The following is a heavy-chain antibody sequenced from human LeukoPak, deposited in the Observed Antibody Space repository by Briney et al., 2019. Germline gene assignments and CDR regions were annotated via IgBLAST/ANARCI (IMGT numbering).Heavy chain of an antibody. J-gene: IGHJ5*02. D-gene: IGHD3-3*01. CDR1: GYTFTSYY. CDR2: INPSGGST. CDR3: ARDRDKDTIFGVYNWFDP. Sequence: APVKVSCKASGYTFTSYYMHWVRQAPGQGLEWMGIINPSGGSTSYAQKFQGRVTMTRDTSISTAYMELSRLRSDDTAVYYCARDRDKDTIFGVYNWFDPWGQGTLVTVSS. V-gene: IGHV1-46*01.